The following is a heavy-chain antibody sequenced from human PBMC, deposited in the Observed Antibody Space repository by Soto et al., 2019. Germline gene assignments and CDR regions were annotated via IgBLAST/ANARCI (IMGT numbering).Heavy chain of an antibody. J-gene: IGHJ3*02. CDR3: AKCMQAYWNYDAHHI. V-gene: IGHV3-23*01. CDR1: GFTFTTYS. CDR2: ITATGGTT. D-gene: IGHD1-7*01. Sequence: GSLRLSCAASGFTFTTYSMSWVRQAPGKGLEWVAHITATGGTTHYADSVKGRFTISRDTSRNTLYLQMNSLRAEDTALYYCAKCMQAYWNYDAHHIWGQGTMVTVS.